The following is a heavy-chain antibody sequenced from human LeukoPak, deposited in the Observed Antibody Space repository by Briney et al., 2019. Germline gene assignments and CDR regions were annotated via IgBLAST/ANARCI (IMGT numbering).Heavy chain of an antibody. CDR1: GFTFSSYA. CDR3: AGGGRTTVTPVDY. J-gene: IGHJ4*02. V-gene: IGHV3-30-3*01. CDR2: ISYDGSNK. Sequence: GGSLRLSCAASGFTFSSYAMHWVRQAPGKGLEWVAIISYDGSNKYYADSVKGRFTISRDNSKNTLYLQMNSLRAEDTTVYYCAGGGRTTVTPVDYWGQGTLVTVSS. D-gene: IGHD4-17*01.